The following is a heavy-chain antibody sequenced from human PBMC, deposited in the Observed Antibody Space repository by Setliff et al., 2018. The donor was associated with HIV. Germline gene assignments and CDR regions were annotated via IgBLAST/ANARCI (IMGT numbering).Heavy chain of an antibody. CDR3: ARGGEKLGSSWYYYYYYMDV. CDR2: IIPIFGTA. V-gene: IGHV1-69*13. J-gene: IGHJ6*03. D-gene: IGHD6-13*01. CDR1: GGTFSSYA. Sequence: SVKVSCKASGGTFSSYAISWVRQAPGQGLEWMGGIIPIFGTANYAQKFQGRVTITADESTSTAYMELSSLRSEDTAVYYCARGGEKLGSSWYYYYYYMDVWGKGTTGTVSS.